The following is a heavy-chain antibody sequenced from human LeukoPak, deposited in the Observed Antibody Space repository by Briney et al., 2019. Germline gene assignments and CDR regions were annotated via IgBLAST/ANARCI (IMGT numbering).Heavy chain of an antibody. CDR1: GFTFSNYD. CDR2: IGTAGDP. V-gene: IGHV3-13*05. CDR3: ARGSAIVKTTGYYNGMDV. J-gene: IGHJ6*02. Sequence: QPGRSLRLSCAAPGFTFSNYDMHWVRQATGKGLEWVSGIGTAGDPYYADSVRGRVTISRENGKSSFYLQMNTLRGGDTAVYYCARGSAIVKTTGYYNGMDVWGQGTTVTVSS. D-gene: IGHD4/OR15-4a*01.